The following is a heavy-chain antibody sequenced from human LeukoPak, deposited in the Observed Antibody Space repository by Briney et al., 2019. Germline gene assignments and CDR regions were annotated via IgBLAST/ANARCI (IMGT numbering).Heavy chain of an antibody. V-gene: IGHV3-66*01. CDR2: IYSGGST. D-gene: IGHD5-18*01. CDR1: GFTVSTNY. J-gene: IGHJ4*02. Sequence: GGSLRLSCAASGFTVSTNYMSWVRQAPGKGLEWVSLIYSGGSTYYADSVKGRFTVSRDNSKNTLHLQMNSLRAEDTAVYYCARDTAGFDFWGQGTLVTVSS. CDR3: ARDTAGFDF.